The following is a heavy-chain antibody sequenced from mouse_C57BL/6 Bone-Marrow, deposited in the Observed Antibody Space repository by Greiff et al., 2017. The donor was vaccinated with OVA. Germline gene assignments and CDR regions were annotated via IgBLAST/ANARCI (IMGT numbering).Heavy chain of an antibody. Sequence: EVQRVESGPGLVKPSQSLSLTCSVTGYSITSGYYWNWIRQFPGNKLEWMGYISYDGSNNYNPSLKNRISITRDTSKNQFFLKLNSVTTEDTATYYCAREGGLRRGYAMDYWGQGTSVTVSS. CDR2: ISYDGSN. CDR3: AREGGLRRGYAMDY. D-gene: IGHD2-4*01. V-gene: IGHV3-6*01. CDR1: GYSITSGYY. J-gene: IGHJ4*01.